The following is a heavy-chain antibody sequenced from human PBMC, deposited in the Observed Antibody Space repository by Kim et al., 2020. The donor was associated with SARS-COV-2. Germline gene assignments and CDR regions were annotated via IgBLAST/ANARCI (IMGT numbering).Heavy chain of an antibody. J-gene: IGHJ2*01. CDR3: ARCLDQERYFDL. D-gene: IGHD1-1*01. Sequence: GGSLRLSCAASGFTFSDYYMSWIRQAPGKGLEWVSYISSSSSYTNYADSVKGRFTISRDNAKNSLYLQMNSLRAEDTAVYYCARCLDQERYFDLWGRGTLVTVSS. CDR1: GFTFSDYY. V-gene: IGHV3-11*03. CDR2: ISSSSSYT.